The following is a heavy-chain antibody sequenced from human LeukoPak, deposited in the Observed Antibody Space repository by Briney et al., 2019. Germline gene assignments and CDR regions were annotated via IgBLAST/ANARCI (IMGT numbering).Heavy chain of an antibody. CDR1: RGSISSYY. CDR2: IYYSVST. V-gene: IGHV4-59*01. CDR3: AKGAPVRYSGYDSNY. J-gene: IGHJ4*02. Sequence: PSETLSLTCTVSRGSISSYYWSWIRQPPGKGLWWIGYIYYSVSTNYNPSLKSRVTISVDTSKNQSSLKLSSVTTALTAEYYSAKGAPVRYSGYDSNYWGQGTLVPVSS. D-gene: IGHD5-12*01.